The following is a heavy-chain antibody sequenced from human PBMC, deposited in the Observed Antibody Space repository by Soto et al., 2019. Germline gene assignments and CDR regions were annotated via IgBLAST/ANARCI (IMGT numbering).Heavy chain of an antibody. D-gene: IGHD4-4*01. Sequence: SETLSLTCTVSDGSISSYYWSWIRQPPGKGLEWIGYIYYSGSTNYNPSLKIRVTISVDTSKNQFSLKLSSVTAADTAVYYCASFSNCFGYYHYGMAVWGQGTTVTVSS. CDR1: DGSISSYY. CDR2: IYYSGST. CDR3: ASFSNCFGYYHYGMAV. V-gene: IGHV4-59*01. J-gene: IGHJ6*02.